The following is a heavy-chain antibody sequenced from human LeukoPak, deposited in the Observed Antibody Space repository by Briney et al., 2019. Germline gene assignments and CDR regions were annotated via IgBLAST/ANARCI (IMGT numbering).Heavy chain of an antibody. CDR3: ARGDDRASWLIDS. D-gene: IGHD2-2*01. Sequence: SGTLSLTCAVSGASISSSNWWSLVRHPPGEGLEFIGEIQHSGTTNDNPSLKSRVTISVDEYKKQYSLKLSSVTAADTAVYYSARGDDRASWLIDSWGQGTLVTVSS. CDR2: IQHSGTT. J-gene: IGHJ4*02. CDR1: GASISSSNW. V-gene: IGHV4-4*02.